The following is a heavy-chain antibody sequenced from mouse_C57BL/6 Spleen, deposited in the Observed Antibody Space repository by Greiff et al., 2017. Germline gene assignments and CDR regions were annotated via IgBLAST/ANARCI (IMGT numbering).Heavy chain of an antibody. CDR2: ISYSGST. J-gene: IGHJ2*01. V-gene: IGHV3-1*01. CDR3: AREAAYYFDY. CDR1: GYSITSGYD. Sequence: EVKLVESGPGMVKPSQSLSLTCTVTGYSITSGYDWHWIRHFPGNKLEWMGYISYSGSTNYNPSLKSRISITHDTSKNHFFLKLNSVTTEDTATYYCAREAAYYFDYWGQGTTLTVSS. D-gene: IGHD6-1*01.